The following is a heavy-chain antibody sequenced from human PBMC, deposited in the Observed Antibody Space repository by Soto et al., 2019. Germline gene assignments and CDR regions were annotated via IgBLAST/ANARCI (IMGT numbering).Heavy chain of an antibody. CDR1: GFTFSSGA. CDR3: AKGNWGHVAAFHFDW. Sequence: GGSLRLSCAASGFTFSSGAMSWVRQAPGKGLEWVSSISGSGGSTSYADYVKGRPTISRDNSKNTLDLHMNNLRADDTAVYYCAKGNWGHVAAFHFDWWGQGTLVTVSS. J-gene: IGHJ4*02. D-gene: IGHD6-19*01. V-gene: IGHV3-23*01. CDR2: ISGSGGST.